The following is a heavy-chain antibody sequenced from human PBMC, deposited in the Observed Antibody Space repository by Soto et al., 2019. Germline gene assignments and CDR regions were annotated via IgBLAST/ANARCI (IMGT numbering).Heavy chain of an antibody. V-gene: IGHV4-30-4*02. Sequence: SETLSLTCTVSGGSISSGDYYWSWIRQPPGKGLEWIGYIYYSGSTYYNPSLKSRVTISVDTSKNQFSLKLSSVTTADTAVYFCAREGNLGRWIQPLDSWGQGTLVTVSS. CDR3: AREGNLGRWIQPLDS. CDR1: GGSISSGDYY. CDR2: IYYSGST. J-gene: IGHJ4*02. D-gene: IGHD2-2*03.